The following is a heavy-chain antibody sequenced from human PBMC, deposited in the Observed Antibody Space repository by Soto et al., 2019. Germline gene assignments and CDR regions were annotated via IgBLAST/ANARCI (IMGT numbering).Heavy chain of an antibody. CDR1: GGSISSGGDS. CDR3: ARVSDYYDSSGYYTNWFDP. J-gene: IGHJ5*02. Sequence: SETLSLTCAVSGGSISSGGDSWSWIRQPPGKGLEWIGYIYHSGSTYYNPSLKSRVTISVDRSKNQFSLKLSSVTAADTAVYYCARVSDYYDSSGYYTNWFDPWGQGTLVTVSS. D-gene: IGHD3-22*01. CDR2: IYHSGST. V-gene: IGHV4-30-2*01.